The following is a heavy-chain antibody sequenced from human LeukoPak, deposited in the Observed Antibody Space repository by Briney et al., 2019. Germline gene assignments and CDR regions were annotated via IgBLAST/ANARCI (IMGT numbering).Heavy chain of an antibody. CDR2: ISGSGGST. J-gene: IGHJ3*02. CDR3: AKRDSRTSRGGFDI. V-gene: IGHV3-23*01. D-gene: IGHD2-2*01. CDR1: GFTFSSYA. Sequence: PGGSLRLSCAASGFTFSSYAMSWVRQAPGKGVEWGSGISGSGGSTDYADSVRGRFTISRDNSKNTLYLQMNSLRAEDTAVYYCAKRDSRTSRGGFDIWGQGTMVTVSS.